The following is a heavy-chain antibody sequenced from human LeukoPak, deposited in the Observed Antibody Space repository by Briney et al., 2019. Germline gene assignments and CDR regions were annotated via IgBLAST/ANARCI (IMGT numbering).Heavy chain of an antibody. Sequence: SSETLSLTCTVSGGSISSNSHYWDWIRQPPGTGLEWIANIFHNGNTAYNPSLKRRVTISIDTSQNQLSLRLSSVTAADTAVYYCARVGWGNVAAYPNWLDPWGQGTVVTVSS. J-gene: IGHJ5*02. CDR3: ARVGWGNVAAYPNWLDP. CDR1: GGSISSNSHY. D-gene: IGHD3-16*01. V-gene: IGHV4-39*07. CDR2: IFHNGNT.